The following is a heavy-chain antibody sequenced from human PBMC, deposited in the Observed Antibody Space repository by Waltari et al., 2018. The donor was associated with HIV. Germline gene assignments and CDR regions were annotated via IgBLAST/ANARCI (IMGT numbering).Heavy chain of an antibody. D-gene: IGHD3-10*01. V-gene: IGHV1-18*01. CDR1: DYTFSAYT. J-gene: IGHJ6*02. CDR2: ISGYNGNT. Sequence: VQLVQSGAEMRKTGDSLKVSCSDSDYTFSAYTISCTRQAPGQGLEWMGWISGYNGNTNYAQKFQGRVNMTTDTSTSTAHMELRSLRSDDTAVYYCARGVSIVRGVMIRGHMDVWGQGTTVTVSS. CDR3: ARGVSIVRGVMIRGHMDV.